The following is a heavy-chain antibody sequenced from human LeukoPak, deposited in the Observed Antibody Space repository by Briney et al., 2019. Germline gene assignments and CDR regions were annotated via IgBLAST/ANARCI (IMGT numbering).Heavy chain of an antibody. J-gene: IGHJ4*02. CDR2: IIPIFGTA. CDR3: ARDLEVRGVLYYFDY. D-gene: IGHD3-10*01. V-gene: IGHV1-69*05. Sequence: GSSVEVSCKASGGTFSSYAISWVRQAPGQGLEWMGGIIPIFGTANYAQKFQDRVTMTRDTSISTAYMELSRLRSDDTAVYYCARDLEVRGVLYYFDYWGQGTLVTVSS. CDR1: GGTFSSYA.